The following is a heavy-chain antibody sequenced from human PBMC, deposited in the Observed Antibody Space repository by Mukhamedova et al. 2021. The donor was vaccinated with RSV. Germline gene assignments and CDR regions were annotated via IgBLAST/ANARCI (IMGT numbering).Heavy chain of an antibody. D-gene: IGHD2-15*01. Sequence: FAMYWVRQAPGKGLECVSVITASGAGTHYADFVKGRFTISRDTSKNTVYLQMNSLRAEDTAVYYCAKEGYCSVSDCYRLFDYW. CDR1: FA. V-gene: IGHV3-23*01. J-gene: IGHJ4*01. CDR3: AKEGYCSVSDCYRLFDY. CDR2: ITASGAGT.